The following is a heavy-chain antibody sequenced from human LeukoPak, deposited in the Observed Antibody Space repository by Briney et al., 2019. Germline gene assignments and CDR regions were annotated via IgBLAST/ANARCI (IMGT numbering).Heavy chain of an antibody. Sequence: GGSLRLSCAASGFTFSSYWMSWVRQAPGKGLEWLVNIDEDGNEKYYIDSVKGRFTISRDNAKSSVFLQMNSLRGEDTAVYYCARGLATAAAYWGQGTLVTVSS. CDR1: GFTFSSYW. D-gene: IGHD6-13*01. J-gene: IGHJ4*02. CDR2: IDEDGNEK. V-gene: IGHV3-7*04. CDR3: ARGLATAAAY.